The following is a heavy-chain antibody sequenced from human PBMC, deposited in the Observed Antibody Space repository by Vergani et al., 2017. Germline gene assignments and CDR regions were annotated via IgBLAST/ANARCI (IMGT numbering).Heavy chain of an antibody. CDR1: GGSISSYY. D-gene: IGHD4-17*01. CDR3: ARGYPMNDYGDHFDY. J-gene: IGHJ4*02. Sequence: QVQLQESGPGLVKPSETLSLTCTVSGGSISSYYWSWIRQPPGKGLEWIGYIYYSGSTNYNPSLKSRVTISVDTSKNQFSLKLSSVTDADTAVYYCARGYPMNDYGDHFDYWGQGTLVTVSS. V-gene: IGHV4-59*01. CDR2: IYYSGST.